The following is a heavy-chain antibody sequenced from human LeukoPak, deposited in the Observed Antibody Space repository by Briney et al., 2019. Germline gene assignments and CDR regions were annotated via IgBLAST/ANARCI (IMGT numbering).Heavy chain of an antibody. J-gene: IGHJ5*02. CDR1: GGTFSIYA. V-gene: IGHV1-69*05. D-gene: IGHD2-15*01. CDR3: ARASPYFYCSGGSCYFHP. CDR2: IIPIFGTA. Sequence: SVTVSFKASGGTFSIYAISWVRQAPGQGLEWMGGIIPIFGTANYAQKFQGRVTITTDESTSTAYMELSSLRSEDTAVYYCARASPYFYCSGGSCYFHPWGQGTLVTVSS.